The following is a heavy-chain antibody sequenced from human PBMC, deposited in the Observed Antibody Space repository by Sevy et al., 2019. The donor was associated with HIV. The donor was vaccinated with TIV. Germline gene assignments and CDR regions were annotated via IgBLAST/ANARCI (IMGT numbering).Heavy chain of an antibody. CDR1: GFTFSSYA. CDR3: ARDWGGYCINSDCRPSYGMDV. Sequence: GGYLRLSCAASGFTFSSYAMHWVRQAPGKGLEWVAVFSYDGSNKYYADSVKGRFTISRDNSKNTLFLQMNSLRVEDTAVYYCARDWGGYCINSDCRPSYGMDVWGQGTTVTVSS. CDR2: FSYDGSNK. J-gene: IGHJ6*02. V-gene: IGHV3-30*04. D-gene: IGHD3-16*01.